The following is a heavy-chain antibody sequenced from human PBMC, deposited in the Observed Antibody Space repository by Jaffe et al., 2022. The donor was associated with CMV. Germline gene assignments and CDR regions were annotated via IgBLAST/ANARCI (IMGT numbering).Heavy chain of an antibody. CDR3: VKGPFSIAARYFDY. Sequence: EVQLVESGGGLVQPGGSLRLSCSASRFTFSNYAIHWVRQAPGKGLEFVSAISSNGGSTYYADSVKGRFTISRDNSKNTLYLEMSSLRPEDTAVYYCVKGPFSIAARYFDYWGQGTLVTVSS. V-gene: IGHV3-64D*06. J-gene: IGHJ4*02. CDR2: ISSNGGST. D-gene: IGHD6-6*01. CDR1: RFTFSNYA.